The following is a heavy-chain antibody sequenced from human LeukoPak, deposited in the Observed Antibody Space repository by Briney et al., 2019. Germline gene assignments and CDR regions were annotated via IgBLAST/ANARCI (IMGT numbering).Heavy chain of an antibody. Sequence: GRSLRLSCAASGFTFSHYAMHWVRQAPGKGLKWVIIISYDGSNKYYADSVKGRFTISRDNSKDTLYLQMNSLRAEDTAVYYCAMTGYSSVWSKNKDAFDIWGQGTMVTVSS. J-gene: IGHJ3*02. D-gene: IGHD6-19*01. CDR3: AMTGYSSVWSKNKDAFDI. CDR1: GFTFSHYA. V-gene: IGHV3-30*01. CDR2: ISYDGSNK.